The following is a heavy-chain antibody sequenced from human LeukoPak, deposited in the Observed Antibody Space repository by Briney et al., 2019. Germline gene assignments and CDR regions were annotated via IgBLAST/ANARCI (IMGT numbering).Heavy chain of an antibody. CDR3: AKDPSGRGYFDY. J-gene: IGHJ4*02. CDR2: ISGSGGST. Sequence: PGGSLRLSCAVSGFTFSSYAMRWVRQAPGKELEWVSAISGSGGSTYYADSVKGRFTISRDNSKNTLYLQMNSLRAEDTAVYYCAKDPSGRGYFDYWGQGTLVTVSS. D-gene: IGHD1-26*01. V-gene: IGHV3-23*01. CDR1: GFTFSSYA.